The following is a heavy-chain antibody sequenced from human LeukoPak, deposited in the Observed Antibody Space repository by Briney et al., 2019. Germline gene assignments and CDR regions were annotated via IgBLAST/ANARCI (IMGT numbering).Heavy chain of an antibody. CDR2: ISSSATTK. D-gene: IGHD6-13*01. CDR1: GFNFFSYD. J-gene: IGHJ4*02. CDR3: AKALPSSWYFFDY. Sequence: HPGGSLRLSCAASGFNFFSYDMYWVRQAPGKGLELVSYISSSATTKYYADSVKGRFTISRDNAKSSLYLQMNSLRADDTAVYYCAKALPSSWYFFDYWGQGTLVTVSS. V-gene: IGHV3-48*03.